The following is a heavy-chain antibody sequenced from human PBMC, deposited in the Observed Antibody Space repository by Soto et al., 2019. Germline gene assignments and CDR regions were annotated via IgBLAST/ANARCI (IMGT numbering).Heavy chain of an antibody. CDR1: GYTFTDYF. CDR2: INPKKGEI. D-gene: IGHD1-26*01. V-gene: IGHV1-2*02. Sequence: ASVKVSCKTSGYTFTDYFMHWVRQAPGQGLEWMGWINPKKGEINYAQSFQGRVTMTRDTSIRTVYMELSRLTSDDTGVFYCATFIDPYDVMDVWGQGTKVTVSS. J-gene: IGHJ6*02. CDR3: ATFIDPYDVMDV.